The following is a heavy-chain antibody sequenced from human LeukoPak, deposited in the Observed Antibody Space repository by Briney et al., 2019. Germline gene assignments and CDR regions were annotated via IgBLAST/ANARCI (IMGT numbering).Heavy chain of an antibody. Sequence: SETLSLTCTVSGGPISSYYWSWIRQPPGKGLEWIGYISYSGSTNYNPSLKSRVTISVDTSKNQFSLKLSSVTAADTAVYYCARTGYCSSTSCYTASRPYYYYYMDVWGKGTTVTVSS. CDR2: ISYSGST. CDR1: GGPISSYY. J-gene: IGHJ6*03. D-gene: IGHD2-2*02. CDR3: ARTGYCSSTSCYTASRPYYYYYMDV. V-gene: IGHV4-59*01.